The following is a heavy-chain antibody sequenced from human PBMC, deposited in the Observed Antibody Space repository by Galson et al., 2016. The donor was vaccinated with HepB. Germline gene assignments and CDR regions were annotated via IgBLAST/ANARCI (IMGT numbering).Heavy chain of an antibody. CDR3: VSGETGTARFRAFDM. CDR2: TYYRSKWYN. J-gene: IGHJ3*02. CDR1: WDSVSSNTAA. Sequence: CAISWDSVSSNTAAWNWIRQSPSRGLEWLGRTYYRSKWYNDYAVSVKSRITINPDTSKNQFSLQLNSVTPEDTAVYYCVSGETGTARFRAFDMWGQGTMVTVAS. V-gene: IGHV6-1*01. D-gene: IGHD1-7*01.